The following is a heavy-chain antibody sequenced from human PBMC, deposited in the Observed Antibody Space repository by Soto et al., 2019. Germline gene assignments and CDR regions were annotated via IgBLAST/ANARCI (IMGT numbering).Heavy chain of an antibody. CDR1: GFTFSSYA. CDR2: ISGSGGST. V-gene: IGHV3-23*01. Sequence: GGSLRLSCAASGFTFSSYAMSWVRQAPGKGLEWVSAISGSGGSTYYADSVKGRFTISRDNSKNTLYLQMNSLRAEDTAVYYCAKSGAWEELAMVTFVYWGQGTLVTVSS. J-gene: IGHJ4*02. CDR3: AKSGAWEELAMVTFVY. D-gene: IGHD5-18*01.